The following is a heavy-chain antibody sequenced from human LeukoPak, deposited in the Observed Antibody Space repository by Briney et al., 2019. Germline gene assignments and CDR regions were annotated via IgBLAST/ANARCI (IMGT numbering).Heavy chain of an antibody. CDR3: ARGGGATRGYFDY. Sequence: TGGSLRLSCAASGFTFSSYTMTWVRPAPGKGLGWVSPISGSGDSTYYADSVKGRFTISRDNSKNTLYLQMNSLRAEDTAVYYCARGGGATRGYFDYWGQGTLVTVSS. D-gene: IGHD3-10*01. J-gene: IGHJ4*02. CDR1: GFTFSSYT. CDR2: ISGSGDST. V-gene: IGHV3-23*01.